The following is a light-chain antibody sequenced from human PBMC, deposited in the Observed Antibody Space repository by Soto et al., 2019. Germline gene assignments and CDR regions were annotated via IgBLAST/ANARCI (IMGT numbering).Light chain of an antibody. V-gene: IGKV3-20*01. CDR1: QSVSNNY. CDR3: QQYGSSGT. J-gene: IGKJ1*01. CDR2: GAS. Sequence: EIELTQSPGTLSLSPGARATLSCRASQSVSNNYLAWYQQKPGQAPRLLIYGASNRATGIPDRFSGSGSGTDFTLTISRLEPEDFAVYYCQQYGSSGTFGQGTKVDIK.